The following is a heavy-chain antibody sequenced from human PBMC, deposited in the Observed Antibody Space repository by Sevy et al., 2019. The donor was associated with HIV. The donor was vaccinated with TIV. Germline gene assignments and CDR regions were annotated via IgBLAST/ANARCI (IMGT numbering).Heavy chain of an antibody. V-gene: IGHV4-4*07. J-gene: IGHJ4*02. D-gene: IGHD3-10*01. Sequence: SETLSLTCSVSGGSVRKFYWSWIRQSAGKGLEWIGHIYNRGITKYNPSLKSRLTMSLDTSNNQFSLKLTSVTAADTAVYYCARADTIIRGIWAFDLWCQGALVTVSS. CDR3: ARADTIIRGIWAFDL. CDR2: IYNRGIT. CDR1: GGSVRKFY.